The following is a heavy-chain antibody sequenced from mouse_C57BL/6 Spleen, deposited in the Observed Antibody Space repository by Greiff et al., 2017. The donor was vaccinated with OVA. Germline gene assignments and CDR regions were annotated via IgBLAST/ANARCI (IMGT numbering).Heavy chain of an antibody. J-gene: IGHJ2*01. D-gene: IGHD2-2*01. CDR3: ARGIYYGYDEGYFDY. V-gene: IGHV1-82*01. CDR1: GYAFSSSW. Sequence: QVQLQQSGPELVKPGASVKISCKASGYAFSSSWMNWVKQRPGKGLEWIGRIYPGDGDTNYNGKFKGKATLTADKSSSTAYMQLSSLTSEDSAVYFCARGIYYGYDEGYFDYWGQGTTLTVSS. CDR2: IYPGDGDT.